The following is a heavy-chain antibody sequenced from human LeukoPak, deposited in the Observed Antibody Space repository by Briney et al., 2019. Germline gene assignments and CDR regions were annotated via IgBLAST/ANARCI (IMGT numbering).Heavy chain of an antibody. CDR2: IPKDGINK. CDR1: GFIFSNYG. D-gene: IGHD6-13*01. CDR3: AKGDSN. V-gene: IGHV3-30*02. J-gene: IGHJ4*02. Sequence: GGSLRLSCTTSGFIFSNYGMHWVRQAPGNGRKWVAILRNDIPKDGINKYYADSVRGRFTISRANSKNTVYLQMNSLRVADTAMYYCAKGDSNWGQGTMVTVSS.